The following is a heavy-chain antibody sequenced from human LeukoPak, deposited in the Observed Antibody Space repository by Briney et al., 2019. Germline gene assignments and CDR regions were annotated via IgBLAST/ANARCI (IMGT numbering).Heavy chain of an antibody. J-gene: IGHJ4*02. V-gene: IGHV4-61*03. CDR3: ARAPGIVGTTPFGNY. CDR2: IYYSGST. CDR1: GGSVSSGSYY. D-gene: IGHD1-26*01. Sequence: SEALSLTCSVFGGSVSSGSYYWRWIRQSPGRGLEWIGCIYYSGSTNYNPSLRGRVAMSIDTSKNHFSLRLISVTAADTAIYYCARAPGIVGTTPFGNYWGRGTLVTVSS.